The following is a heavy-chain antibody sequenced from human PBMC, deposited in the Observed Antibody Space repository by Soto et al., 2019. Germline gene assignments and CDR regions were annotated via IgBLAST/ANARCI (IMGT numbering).Heavy chain of an antibody. CDR1: GFTVSSNY. CDR3: ARVPIIAAAGPRRAFDI. CDR2: IYSGGST. D-gene: IGHD6-13*01. V-gene: IGHV3-66*01. Sequence: PGGSLRLSCAASGFTVSSNYMSWVRQAPGKGLEWVSVIYSGGSTYYADSVKGRFTISRDNSKNTLYLQMNSLRAEDTAVYYCARVPIIAAAGPRRAFDIWGQGTMVTVS. J-gene: IGHJ3*02.